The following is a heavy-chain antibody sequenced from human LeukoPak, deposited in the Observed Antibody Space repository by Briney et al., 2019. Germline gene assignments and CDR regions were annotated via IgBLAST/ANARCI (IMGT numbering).Heavy chain of an antibody. J-gene: IGHJ4*02. CDR3: AKGRISVADTGLLDY. D-gene: IGHD6-19*01. CDR2: ISYDGSNK. CDR1: GFTFSSYG. V-gene: IGHV3-30*18. Sequence: PGRSLRLSCAASGFTFSSYGMHWVRQAPGKGLEWVVIISYDGSNKFYADSVKGRFTISRDNSKNTLYLQTNSLRPEDTAVYYCAKGRISVADTGLLDYWGQGTLVTVSS.